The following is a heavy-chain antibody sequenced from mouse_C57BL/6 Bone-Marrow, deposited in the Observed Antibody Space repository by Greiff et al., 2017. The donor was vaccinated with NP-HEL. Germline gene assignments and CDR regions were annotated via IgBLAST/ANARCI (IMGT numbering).Heavy chain of an antibody. V-gene: IGHV1-50*01. D-gene: IGHD4-1*01. CDR3: ARSNWVWFAY. CDR1: GYTFTSYW. J-gene: IGHJ3*01. Sequence: QVQLQQPGAELVKPGASVKLSCKASGYTFTSYWMQWVKQRPGQGLAWIGEIDPSDSYTNYNQKFKGKATLTVDTSSSTAYMQLSSLTSEDSAVYYCARSNWVWFAYWGQGTLVTVSA. CDR2: IDPSDSYT.